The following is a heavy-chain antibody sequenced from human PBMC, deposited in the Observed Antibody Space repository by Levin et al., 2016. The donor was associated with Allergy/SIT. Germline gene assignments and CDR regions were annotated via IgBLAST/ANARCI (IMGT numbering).Heavy chain of an antibody. J-gene: IGHJ6*02. Sequence: GESLKISCAASGFTFSSYWMSWVRQAPGKGLEWVANIKQDGSEKYYVDSVKGRFTISRDNAKNSLYLQMNSLRAEDTAVYYCARVDLHNWNYVGYYYYGMDVWGQGTTVTVSS. CDR3: ARVDLHNWNYVGYYYYGMDV. D-gene: IGHD1-7*01. CDR2: IKQDGSEK. V-gene: IGHV3-7*03. CDR1: GFTFSSYW.